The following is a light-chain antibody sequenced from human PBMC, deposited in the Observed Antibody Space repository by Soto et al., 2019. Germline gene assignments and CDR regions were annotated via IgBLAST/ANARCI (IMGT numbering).Light chain of an antibody. V-gene: IGKV1-39*01. Sequence: DIQMTQSPSSLPASVGERVTTTCRASRSISSYLNGYQQKPGKAPKLLIYAASSLQSGVPSRFSGSGSGTDFTLTISSLQPEDFATYYCQQRSTFGQGTKVEIK. CDR2: AAS. J-gene: IGKJ1*01. CDR3: QQRST. CDR1: RSISSY.